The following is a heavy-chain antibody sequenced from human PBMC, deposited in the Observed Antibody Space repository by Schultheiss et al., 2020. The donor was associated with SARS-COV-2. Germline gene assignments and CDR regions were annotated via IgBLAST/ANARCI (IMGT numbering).Heavy chain of an antibody. CDR2: IYYSGST. CDR1: GGSISSYY. Sequence: SQTLSLTCTVSGGSISSYYWSWIRQPPGKGLEWIKSIYYSGSTYYNPSLKSRATILVVPSKNQFSLKLSSVTAADTAVYYCARDVLTIGTGTYPFPWGQGTLVTVSS. V-gene: IGHV4-39*07. D-gene: IGHD1-1*01. CDR3: ARDVLTIGTGTYPFP. J-gene: IGHJ5*02.